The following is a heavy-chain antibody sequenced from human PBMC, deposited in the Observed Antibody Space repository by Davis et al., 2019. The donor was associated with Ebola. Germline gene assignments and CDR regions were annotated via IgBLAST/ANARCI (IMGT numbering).Heavy chain of an antibody. Sequence: MPSEPLSLTCAVYGVSFSGYYWNWIRQPPGKGLEWIGEIYHSGRTNYNPSLTIRVTISVDTSKNQFSLRVRSVTAADTAVYYCARGGGYGGYGMDVWGQGTTVTVSS. CDR1: GVSFSGYY. CDR3: ARGGGYGGYGMDV. J-gene: IGHJ6*02. CDR2: IYHSGRT. V-gene: IGHV4-34*01. D-gene: IGHD6-25*01.